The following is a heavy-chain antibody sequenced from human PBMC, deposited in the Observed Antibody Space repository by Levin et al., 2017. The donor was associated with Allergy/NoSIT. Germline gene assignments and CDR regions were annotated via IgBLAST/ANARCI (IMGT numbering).Heavy chain of an antibody. V-gene: IGHV4-34*01. CDR3: ARGRGNYGSGSYYLDY. D-gene: IGHD3-10*01. CDR2: INHSGST. CDR1: GGSFSGYY. Sequence: PSETLSLTCAVYGGSFSGYYWSWIRQPPGKGLEWIGEINHSGSTNYNPSLKSRVTISVDTSKNQFSLKLSSVTAADTAVYYCARGRGNYGSGSYYLDYWGQGTLVTVSS. J-gene: IGHJ4*02.